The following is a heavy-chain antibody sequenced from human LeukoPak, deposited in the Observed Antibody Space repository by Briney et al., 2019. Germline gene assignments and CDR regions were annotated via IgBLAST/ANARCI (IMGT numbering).Heavy chain of an antibody. CDR3: ARHLLAPATGDY. V-gene: IGHV5-51*01. Sequence: GESLKISCKASGYTFTSEWIGWVRQMPGKGLEWLGIIYPGDSDTRYSPSFQGQVTISADKSISTAYLRWSSLKASDTAMYYCARHLLAPATGDYWGQGTLVTVSS. J-gene: IGHJ4*02. D-gene: IGHD6-13*01. CDR2: IYPGDSDT. CDR1: GYTFTSEW.